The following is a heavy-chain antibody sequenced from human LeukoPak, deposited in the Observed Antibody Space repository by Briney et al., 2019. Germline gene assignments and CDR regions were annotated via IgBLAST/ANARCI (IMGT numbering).Heavy chain of an antibody. CDR3: ASYSSSWYISGFFDY. J-gene: IGHJ4*02. CDR2: IYYSGST. CDR1: GDSISSSTYY. V-gene: IGHV4-39*01. D-gene: IGHD6-13*01. Sequence: PSETLSLTCSVSGDSISSSTYYWGWIRQPPGKGLEWIGSIYYSGSTYYNPSLKSRVTISVDTSKNQFSLKLSSVTAADTAVYYCASYSSSWYISGFFDYWGQGTLVTVSS.